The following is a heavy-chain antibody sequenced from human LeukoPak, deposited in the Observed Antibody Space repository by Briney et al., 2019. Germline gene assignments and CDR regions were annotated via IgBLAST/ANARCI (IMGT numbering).Heavy chain of an antibody. CDR1: GFTFEEST. Sequence: GGSLRLTCAASGFTFEESTMHWVRQAPGKGLEWVSLINWDGGTTQYGGSMKGRFTISRDNSKSSLFLQLNSLTSDDTAFYYCATGDVDSPMNFYHWGQGTLVTVSS. CDR3: ATGDVDSPMNFYH. CDR2: INWDGGTT. V-gene: IGHV3-43*01. J-gene: IGHJ4*02. D-gene: IGHD5-18*01.